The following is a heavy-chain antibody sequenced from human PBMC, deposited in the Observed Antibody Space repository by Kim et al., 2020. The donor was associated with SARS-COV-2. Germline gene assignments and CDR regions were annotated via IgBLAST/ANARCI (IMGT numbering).Heavy chain of an antibody. CDR3: VRAGIQLGYDY. V-gene: IGHV3-33*01. Sequence: GGSLRLSCAAAGFRFSDFAMHWVRQAPGKGLEWVAIIWHDGSNKFYVDSVKGRFTISRDNSKNMLYLQMNSLRPDDTAIYYCVRAGIQLGYDYWGQGTLVTVSS. CDR1: GFRFSDFA. D-gene: IGHD5-18*01. CDR2: IWHDGSNK. J-gene: IGHJ4*02.